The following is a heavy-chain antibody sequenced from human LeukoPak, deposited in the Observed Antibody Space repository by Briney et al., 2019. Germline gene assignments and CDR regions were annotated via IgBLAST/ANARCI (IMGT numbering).Heavy chain of an antibody. CDR2: ISGSGGST. V-gene: IGHV3-23*01. D-gene: IGHD1-26*01. CDR1: GGSIRGYY. CDR3: ARSLSGSYSPSLF. Sequence: ETLSLTCNVSGGSIRGYYWSWVRQAPGKGLEWVSAISGSGGSTYYADSVKGRFTISRDNSKNTLYLQMNSLRAEDTAVYYCARSLSGSYSPSLFWGQGTLVTVSS. J-gene: IGHJ4*02.